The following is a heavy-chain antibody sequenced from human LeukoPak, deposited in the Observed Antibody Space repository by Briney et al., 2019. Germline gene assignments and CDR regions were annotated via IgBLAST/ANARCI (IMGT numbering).Heavy chain of an antibody. J-gene: IGHJ5*02. CDR1: GGSISSYY. D-gene: IGHD4-17*01. CDR2: IYYSGST. V-gene: IGHV4-59*01. Sequence: SETLYLTCTVSGGSISSYYWSWIRQPPGKGLEWIGYIYYSGSTNYNPSLKSRVTISVDTSKNQFSLKLSSVTAPDTAVYYCARDYGDYDVTYWFDPWGQGTLVTVSS. CDR3: ARDYGDYDVTYWFDP.